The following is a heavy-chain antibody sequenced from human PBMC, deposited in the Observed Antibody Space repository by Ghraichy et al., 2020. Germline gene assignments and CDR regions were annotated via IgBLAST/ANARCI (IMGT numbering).Heavy chain of an antibody. J-gene: IGHJ6*02. CDR3: AKDYYGDYDSYYYAMDV. CDR1: GFTFSSYV. CDR2: ISYDAGNK. Sequence: GGSLRLSCAASGFTFSSYVMHWVRQAPGKGLEWVAVISYDAGNKYHADSVKGRFTISRDNSKNTPYLEMNSLRAEVTAVYYCAKDYYGDYDSYYYAMDVWGQGTTVTVSS. D-gene: IGHD4-17*01. V-gene: IGHV3-30*18.